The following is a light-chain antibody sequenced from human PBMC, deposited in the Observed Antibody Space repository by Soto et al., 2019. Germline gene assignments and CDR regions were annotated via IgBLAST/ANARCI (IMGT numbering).Light chain of an antibody. Sequence: DIQMTQSPSTLSASVGDRVTITCRASQRIENWLAWYQRKPGKAPRLLFYDAFTLESGVPSRFSGGGSGTELTLTISSLQPDDFETHFCQQYKASYTFGQGTMLE. V-gene: IGKV1-5*01. CDR3: QQYKASYT. CDR1: QRIENW. CDR2: DAF. J-gene: IGKJ2*01.